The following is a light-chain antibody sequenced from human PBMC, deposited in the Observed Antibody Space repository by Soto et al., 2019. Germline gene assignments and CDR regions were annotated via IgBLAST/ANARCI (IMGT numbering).Light chain of an antibody. V-gene: IGKV1-39*01. J-gene: IGKJ5*01. Sequence: DIEMTQSPSSLAASVGDRVTITCRASQSISGYVNWYQPKPGKAPKLMSYAASRLQSGVPSRCSGSGSGTDFTLTISCLQSEDFETYYWQQYYSYPTTFGQGTRLDI. CDR3: QQYYSYPTT. CDR1: QSISGY. CDR2: AAS.